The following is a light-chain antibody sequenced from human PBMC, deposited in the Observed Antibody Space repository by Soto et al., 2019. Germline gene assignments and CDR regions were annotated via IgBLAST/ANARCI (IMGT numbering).Light chain of an antibody. CDR2: EVS. V-gene: IGLV2-23*02. Sequence: QSALTQPASVSGSPGQSITISCTGTSSDVGSYNLVSWYQHHPGKAPKLMIYEVSKRPSGVSNRFSGSKSGNTASLTISGLQAEDEADYYCCSYAVGSTGVFGGGTKLTVL. CDR1: SSDVGSYNL. J-gene: IGLJ3*02. CDR3: CSYAVGSTGV.